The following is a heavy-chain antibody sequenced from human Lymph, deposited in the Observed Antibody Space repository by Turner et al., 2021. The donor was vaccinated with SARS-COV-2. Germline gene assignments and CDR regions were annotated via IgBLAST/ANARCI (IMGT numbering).Heavy chain of an antibody. D-gene: IGHD3-10*01. CDR1: GFTFNNYP. CDR3: ARDSSGSGTLDY. Sequence: VQLVESGVGVVQPGRSLSLSCAASGFTFNNYPMHWVRQAPGKGLEWVAVISYDGSNKYYADSVKGRFTISRDNSKNTLYLQMNSLRAEDTAVYYCARDSSGSGTLDYWGQGTLVTVSS. V-gene: IGHV3-30-3*01. CDR2: ISYDGSNK. J-gene: IGHJ4*02.